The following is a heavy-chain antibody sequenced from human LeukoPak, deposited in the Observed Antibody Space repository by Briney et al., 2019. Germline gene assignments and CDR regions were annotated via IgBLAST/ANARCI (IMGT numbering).Heavy chain of an antibody. CDR3: AGRSGSFDY. V-gene: IGHV3-7*01. J-gene: IGHJ4*02. D-gene: IGHD3-10*01. CDR1: GFTFSSYW. Sequence: EGSLRLSCAASGFTFSSYWMRWVRQAPGEGMEWVAKIKQDGSKRNYVDSVKGRFTISRDNAKNSLYLQMNSLRVEDTAVYYCAGRSGSFDYSGQGTLVTVSS. CDR2: IKQDGSKR.